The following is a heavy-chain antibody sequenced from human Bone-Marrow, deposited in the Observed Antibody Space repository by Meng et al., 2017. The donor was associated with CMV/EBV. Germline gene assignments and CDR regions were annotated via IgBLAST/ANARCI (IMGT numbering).Heavy chain of an antibody. Sequence: GESLKISCAASGFTFSSYSLNWVRQSPGKGLEWVPSISGSNRYINYAESVRGRFTVSRDNAKNSLSLQMNSLRGDDTAVYYCTRVDCSGPCCHLRPFDIWGQGTMVTV. J-gene: IGHJ3*02. CDR1: GFTFSSYS. V-gene: IGHV3-21*06. CDR3: TRVDCSGPCCHLRPFDI. D-gene: IGHD2-2*01. CDR2: ISGSNRYI.